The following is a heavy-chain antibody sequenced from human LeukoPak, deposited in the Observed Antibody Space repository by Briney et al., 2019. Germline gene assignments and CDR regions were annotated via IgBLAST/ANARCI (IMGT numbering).Heavy chain of an antibody. Sequence: ASVKVSCKASGYTFTSYGISWVRQAPGQGLEWMGWISAYNGNTNYAQKFQGRVTMTRDTSISTAYMELGRLRSDDTAVYYCARDCSSDTANRFDPWGQGTLVTVSS. CDR2: ISAYNGNT. J-gene: IGHJ5*02. D-gene: IGHD2-2*01. CDR1: GYTFTSYG. V-gene: IGHV1-18*01. CDR3: ARDCSSDTANRFDP.